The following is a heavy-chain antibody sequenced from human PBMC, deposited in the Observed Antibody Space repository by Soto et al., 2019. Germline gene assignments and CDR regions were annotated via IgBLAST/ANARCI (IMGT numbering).Heavy chain of an antibody. CDR2: IYYSGST. Sequence: QVQLQESGPGLVKPSETLSLTCTVSGGSISSYYWSWIRQPPGKGLEWIGYIYYSGSTNYNPSLKSRVTISVDTSKNQFSLKLSSVTAADTAVYYCARGRLLDSWCDVGWFDPWGQGTLVTVSS. V-gene: IGHV4-59*01. CDR1: GGSISSYY. D-gene: IGHD2-21*01. J-gene: IGHJ5*02. CDR3: ARGRLLDSWCDVGWFDP.